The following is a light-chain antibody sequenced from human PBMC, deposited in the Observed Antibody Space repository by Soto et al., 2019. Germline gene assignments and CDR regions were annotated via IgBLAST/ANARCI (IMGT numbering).Light chain of an antibody. CDR1: QSFGSSY. Sequence: EIVLTQSPGTLSLSPGERATLSCRASQSFGSSYLAWYQQKPGQAPRLLIYGASTRATGIPDRISGSGSETDFTLIISRLEPEDFAVYYCQHYGRSWTFGQGTKV. J-gene: IGKJ1*01. CDR2: GAS. CDR3: QHYGRSWT. V-gene: IGKV3-20*01.